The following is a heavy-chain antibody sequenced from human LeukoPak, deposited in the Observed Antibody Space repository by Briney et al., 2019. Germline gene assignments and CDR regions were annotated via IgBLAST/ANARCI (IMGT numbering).Heavy chain of an antibody. D-gene: IGHD3-9*01. V-gene: IGHV4-59*08. CDR1: GGSISSYY. Sequence: SETLSLTCTVSGGSISSYYWSWIRQPPGKGLEWIGTVYHSGSTYYNPSLGSRVTISVETSKNQFSLKVTSMTAADTAVYYCARVPGVYYDRLTGYGSGWFDPWGQGTLVTVSS. J-gene: IGHJ5*02. CDR2: VYHSGST. CDR3: ARVPGVYYDRLTGYGSGWFDP.